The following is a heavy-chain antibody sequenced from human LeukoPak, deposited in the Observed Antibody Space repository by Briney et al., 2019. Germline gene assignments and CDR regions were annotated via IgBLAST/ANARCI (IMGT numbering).Heavy chain of an antibody. Sequence: PGGSLRLSCAASGFTFSSYSMNWVRQAPGKGLEWVSVIYGGGDTYYADSVKGRFTISRDNAKNSLYLQMNSLRAEDTAVYYCARDIYYDSSGYYGSVYWGQGTLVTVSS. CDR3: ARDIYYDSSGYYGSVY. V-gene: IGHV3-21*01. J-gene: IGHJ4*02. D-gene: IGHD3-22*01. CDR1: GFTFSSYS. CDR2: IYGGGDT.